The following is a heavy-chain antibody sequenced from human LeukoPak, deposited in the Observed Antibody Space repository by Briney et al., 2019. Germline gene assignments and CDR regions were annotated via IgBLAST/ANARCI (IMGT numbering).Heavy chain of an antibody. D-gene: IGHD4-23*01. J-gene: IGHJ5*02. CDR2: INHSGST. V-gene: IGHV4-34*01. CDR3: ARGVVNWAHRGDWFDP. CDR1: GGSFSGYY. Sequence: SETLSLTCAVYGGSFSGYYWSWIRQPPGKGLEWSGEINHSGSTNYNPSLKSRVTISVDTSKNQFSLKLSSVTAADTAVYYCARGVVNWAHRGDWFDPWGQGTLVTVSS.